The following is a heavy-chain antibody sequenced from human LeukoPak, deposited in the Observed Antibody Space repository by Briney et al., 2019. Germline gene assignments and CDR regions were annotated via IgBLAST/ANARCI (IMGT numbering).Heavy chain of an antibody. Sequence: PGGSLRLPCAASGFTFSSYWMSWARQAPGKGLEWVANINQDGSGKYYVDSVKGRFTISRDNAKNSLYLQMNSLRAEDTAVYYCARIGYSGYNFDYWGQGTLVTVSS. CDR1: GFTFSSYW. D-gene: IGHD5-12*01. V-gene: IGHV3-7*01. CDR2: INQDGSGK. J-gene: IGHJ4*02. CDR3: ARIGYSGYNFDY.